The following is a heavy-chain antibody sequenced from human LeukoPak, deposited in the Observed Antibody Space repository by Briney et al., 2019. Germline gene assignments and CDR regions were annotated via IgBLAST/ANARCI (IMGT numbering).Heavy chain of an antibody. D-gene: IGHD6-13*01. CDR3: ARDSSIAAAGYMDV. CDR2: IYTSGST. V-gene: IGHV4-4*07. Sequence: SETLSLTCTVSGGSISSYYWSWIRQPAGKGREWIGRIYTSGSTNYNPSLKSRVTMSVDTSKNQFSLKLSSVTAADTAVYYCARDSSIAAAGYMDVWGKGTTVTVSS. J-gene: IGHJ6*03. CDR1: GGSISSYY.